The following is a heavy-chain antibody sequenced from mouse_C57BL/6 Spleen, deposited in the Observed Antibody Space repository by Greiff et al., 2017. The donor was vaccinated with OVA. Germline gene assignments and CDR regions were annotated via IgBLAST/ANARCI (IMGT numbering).Heavy chain of an antibody. D-gene: IGHD1-1*01. CDR3: ASDYYGSSREFAY. J-gene: IGHJ3*01. CDR1: GFTFSSYG. V-gene: IGHV5-6*01. Sequence: EVQLVESGGDLVKPGGSLKLSCAASGFTFSSYGMSWVRQTPDKRLEWVATISSGGSYTYYPDSVKGRFTISRDNAKNTLYLQMSSLKSEDTAMYYCASDYYGSSREFAYWGQGTLVTVSA. CDR2: ISSGGSYT.